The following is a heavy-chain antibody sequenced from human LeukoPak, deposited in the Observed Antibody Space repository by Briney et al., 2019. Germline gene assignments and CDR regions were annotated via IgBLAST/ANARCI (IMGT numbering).Heavy chain of an antibody. J-gene: IGHJ4*02. Sequence: SVKVSCKASGGTFSSYAISWVRQAPGQGLEWMGRIIPILGIANYAQKFQGRVTITADKSTSTACMELSSLRSEDTAVYYCARDDSSGYKGFDYWGQGTLVTVSS. CDR2: IIPILGIA. V-gene: IGHV1-69*04. CDR1: GGTFSSYA. CDR3: ARDDSSGYKGFDY. D-gene: IGHD6-19*01.